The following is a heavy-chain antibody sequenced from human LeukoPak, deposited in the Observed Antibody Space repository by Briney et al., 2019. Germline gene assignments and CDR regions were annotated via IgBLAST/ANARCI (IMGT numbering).Heavy chain of an antibody. CDR3: TSSGTMIPLFYAFDI. D-gene: IGHD3-22*01. J-gene: IGHJ3*02. CDR1: GFTFSNAW. Sequence: GGSLRLSCAASGFTFSNAWMSWVRQAPGKGLEWVGRIKSKTDGGTTDYAAPVKGRFTISRDDSKNTLYLQMNSLKTEDTAVYYCTSSGTMIPLFYAFDIWGQGTMVTVSS. CDR2: IKSKTDGGTT. V-gene: IGHV3-15*01.